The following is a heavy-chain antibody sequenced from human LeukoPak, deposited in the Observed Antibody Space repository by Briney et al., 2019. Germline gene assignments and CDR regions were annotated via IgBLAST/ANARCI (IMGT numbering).Heavy chain of an antibody. J-gene: IGHJ5*02. V-gene: IGHV3-7*01. Sequence: GGSLRLSCAASGFTFSSYWMSWVRQAPGKGLEWVANIKQDGSEKYYVDSVKGRFTISRDDAKNSLYLQMNSLRAEDTAVYYCAGDLIHYYGSGAKTWGQGTLVTVSS. D-gene: IGHD3-10*01. CDR1: GFTFSSYW. CDR3: AGDLIHYYGSGAKT. CDR2: IKQDGSEK.